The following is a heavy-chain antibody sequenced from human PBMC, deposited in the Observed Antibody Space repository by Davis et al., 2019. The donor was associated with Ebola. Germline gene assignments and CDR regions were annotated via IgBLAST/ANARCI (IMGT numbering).Heavy chain of an antibody. D-gene: IGHD3-9*01. CDR2: ISGSATST. V-gene: IGHV3-48*03. Sequence: GGSLRLSCAASGFTFYRYEMNWVRQAPGKGLEWVSYISGSATSTFYADSVKGRFTISRDNARDSRYLQMDSLIVEDTAIYYCARDAFSLSRYDTEDHWGQGTPVTVSS. CDR3: ARDAFSLSRYDTEDH. J-gene: IGHJ4*02. CDR1: GFTFYRYE.